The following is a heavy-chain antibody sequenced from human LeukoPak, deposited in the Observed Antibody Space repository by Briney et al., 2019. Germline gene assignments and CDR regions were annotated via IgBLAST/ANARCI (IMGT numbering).Heavy chain of an antibody. J-gene: IGHJ4*02. CDR2: IRSKTNNYAT. Sequence: GGSLRLSCAASGFTFSGSPIHWVRQASGKGLEWVGRIRSKTNNYATAYTASVKGRFTISRDDSKNTSYPQMNSLKTEDTAMYYCTRLEAAADSDYWGQGTLVTVSS. V-gene: IGHV3-73*01. CDR1: GFTFSGSP. D-gene: IGHD6-13*01. CDR3: TRLEAAADSDY.